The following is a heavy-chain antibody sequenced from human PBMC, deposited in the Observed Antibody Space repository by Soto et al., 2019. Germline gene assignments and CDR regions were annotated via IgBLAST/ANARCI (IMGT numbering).Heavy chain of an antibody. J-gene: IGHJ4*02. D-gene: IGHD6-19*01. CDR2: IWYDGSNK. Sequence: QVQLVESGGGVVQPGRSLRLSCAASGFTFSSYGMHWVGQAPGKGRGWGAVIWYDGSNKYYADSVKGRFTTSRDNSKNTLYLQMNSLRAEDTAVYYCARDCAGYSSGWYQRGGFDYWGQGTLVTVSS. CDR3: ARDCAGYSSGWYQRGGFDY. CDR1: GFTFSSYG. V-gene: IGHV3-33*01.